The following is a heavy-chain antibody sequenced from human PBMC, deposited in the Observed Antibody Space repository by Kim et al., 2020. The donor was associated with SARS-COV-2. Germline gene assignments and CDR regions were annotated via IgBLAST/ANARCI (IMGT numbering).Heavy chain of an antibody. CDR2: ISYDGSNK. J-gene: IGHJ2*01. D-gene: IGHD2-2*01. Sequence: GGSLRLSCAASGFTFSSYGMHWVRQAPGKGLEWVAVISYDGSNKYYADSVKGRFTISRDNSKNTLYLQMNSLRAEYTAVYYCAKDLGDIVVVLAATFWG. V-gene: IGHV3-30*18. CDR1: GFTFSSYG. CDR3: AKDLGDIVVVLAATF.